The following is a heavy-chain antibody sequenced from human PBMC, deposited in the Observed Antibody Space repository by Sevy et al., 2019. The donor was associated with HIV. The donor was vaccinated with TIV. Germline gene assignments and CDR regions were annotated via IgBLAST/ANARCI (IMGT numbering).Heavy chain of an antibody. CDR3: ARACTAAGYKSGPIDAFDV. J-gene: IGHJ3*01. CDR1: GFTFSTYD. CDR2: IGTLLDT. Sequence: GESLKISCAASGFTFSTYDMHWVRQVAGEGLEWVSGIGTLLDTYYAASVKDRFIISRDNAKNSLFLQMNSLRAGDTAIYYCARACTAAGYKSGPIDAFDVWGQGTVVTVSS. D-gene: IGHD6-13*01. V-gene: IGHV3-13*01.